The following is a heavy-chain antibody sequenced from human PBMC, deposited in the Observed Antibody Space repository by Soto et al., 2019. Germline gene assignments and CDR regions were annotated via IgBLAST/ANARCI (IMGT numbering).Heavy chain of an antibody. J-gene: IGHJ6*02. CDR3: ARAYSGRLPRRADYYYAMDV. D-gene: IGHD2-15*01. V-gene: IGHV3-13*05. CDR2: LGAADDP. Sequence: GSLRLSCAASGLTLSAYDMHWVRQAEGKGLEWASALGAADDPYYLVSVKGRFTISRENAKNSLYLQMNNLRAGDTAVYYCARAYSGRLPRRADYYYAMDVWGQGTTVTVSS. CDR1: GLTLSAYD.